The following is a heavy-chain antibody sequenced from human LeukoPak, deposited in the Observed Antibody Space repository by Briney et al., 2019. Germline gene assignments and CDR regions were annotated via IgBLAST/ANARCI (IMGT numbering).Heavy chain of an antibody. Sequence: GGSLRLSCAASGFTLSNYGMHWVRQAPGKGLEWVAVKSYDGNSEYYADSVKGRFTVSRDNAKNTLYLQMSRLRPEDTAVYFCAKDGSWSYEAQTIGDENYFDYWGQGTLVTVSS. CDR3: AKDGSWSYEAQTIGDENYFDY. V-gene: IGHV3-30*18. CDR2: KSYDGNSE. D-gene: IGHD1-26*01. CDR1: GFTLSNYG. J-gene: IGHJ4*02.